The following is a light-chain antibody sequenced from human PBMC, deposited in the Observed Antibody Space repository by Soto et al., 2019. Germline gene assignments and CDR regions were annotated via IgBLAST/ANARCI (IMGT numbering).Light chain of an antibody. CDR2: EVS. Sequence: QSVLTQPASVSGSPGQSITISCTGTSSDVGGYKYVSWYQQHPGKAPKLMIYEVSNRPSGVSNRFSGSKSGNTASLTISGLQAEDAADYYCSSYTSSSTQVFGTGTKLTVL. CDR3: SSYTSSSTQV. V-gene: IGLV2-14*01. J-gene: IGLJ1*01. CDR1: SSDVGGYKY.